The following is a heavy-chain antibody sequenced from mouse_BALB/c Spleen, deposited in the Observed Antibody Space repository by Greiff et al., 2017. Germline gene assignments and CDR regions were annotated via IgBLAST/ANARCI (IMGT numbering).Heavy chain of an antibody. J-gene: IGHJ3*01. V-gene: IGHV3-2*02. CDR3: ARHDGYYWFAY. CDR2: ISYSGST. Sequence: EVHLVESGPGLVKPSQSLSLTCTVTGYSITSDYAWNWIRQFPGNKLEWMGYISYSGSTSYNPSLKSRISITRDTSKNQFFLQLNSVTTEDTATYYCARHDGYYWFAYWGQGTLVTVSA. D-gene: IGHD2-3*01. CDR1: GYSITSDYA.